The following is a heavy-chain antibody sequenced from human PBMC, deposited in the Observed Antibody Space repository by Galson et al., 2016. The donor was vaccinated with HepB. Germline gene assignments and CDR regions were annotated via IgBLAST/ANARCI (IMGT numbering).Heavy chain of an antibody. V-gene: IGHV3-9*01. D-gene: IGHD3-22*01. CDR1: GFTLDHYA. CDR2: ISWNSGSI. Sequence: SLRLSCAASGFTLDHYAMHWVRQAPGKGLEWVSGISWNSGSIGYADSVKGRFTISRDNAKNSLYLQMNSLRAGDTALYYCAKDSGAYYYDSSGYRRNAFGVWGQGTMVTLSS. CDR3: AKDSGAYYYDSSGYRRNAFGV. J-gene: IGHJ3*01.